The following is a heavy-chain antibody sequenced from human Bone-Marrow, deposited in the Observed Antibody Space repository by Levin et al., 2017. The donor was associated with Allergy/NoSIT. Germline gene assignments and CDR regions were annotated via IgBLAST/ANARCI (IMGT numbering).Heavy chain of an antibody. J-gene: IGHJ5*01. V-gene: IGHV4-31*03. CDR2: IYYSGSA. Sequence: SCTVSGDSVISGHYYWSWIRQHPGKGLEWIGHIYYSGSAYYNPSLESRLSISVDTSRNQFSLNLSSVTAADTAVYYCARVRNAGGRGWFDSWGQGTLVTVSS. D-gene: IGHD2-8*02. CDR3: ARVRNAGGRGWFDS. CDR1: GDSVISGHYY.